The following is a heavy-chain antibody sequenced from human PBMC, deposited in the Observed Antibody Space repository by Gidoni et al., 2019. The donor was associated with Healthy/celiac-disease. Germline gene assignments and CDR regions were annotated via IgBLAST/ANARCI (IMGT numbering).Heavy chain of an antibody. Sequence: VQLQQWCAGLLKPSETLSLTCAVYGGSFSGYYWRWLRQPPGKGLEWIGEINHSGSTNYNPSRKSRVTISVDTSKNQFSLKLSSVTAADTAVDYCARRLAAAASVGYFDYWGQGTLVTVSS. J-gene: IGHJ4*02. CDR3: ARRLAAAASVGYFDY. D-gene: IGHD6-13*01. V-gene: IGHV4-34*01. CDR2: INHSGST. CDR1: GGSFSGYY.